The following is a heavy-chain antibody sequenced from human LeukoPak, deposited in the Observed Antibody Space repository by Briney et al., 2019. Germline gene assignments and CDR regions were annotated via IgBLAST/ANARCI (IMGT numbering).Heavy chain of an antibody. V-gene: IGHV4-34*01. Sequence: SETLSLTCAVYGGSFSGYYWSWIRQPPGKGLEWIGEINHSGSTNYNPSLKGRVTISVDTSKNQFSLKLSSVTAADTAVYYCARGQSLDYWGQGTLVTVSS. CDR3: ARGQSLDY. CDR1: GGSFSGYY. CDR2: INHSGST. J-gene: IGHJ4*02.